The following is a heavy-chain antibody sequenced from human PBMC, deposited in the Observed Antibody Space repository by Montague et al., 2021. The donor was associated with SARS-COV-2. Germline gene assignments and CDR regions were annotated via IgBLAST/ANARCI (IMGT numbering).Heavy chain of an antibody. CDR2: FYYSGST. CDR1: GGSISSYY. Sequence: SETLSLTCTVSGGSISSYYWSWIRQPPGKGLEWIGYFYYSGSTNYNPSLKSRVTISVDTSKNQFSLNLTSVTAADTAVYYCARGQWLGPDAFDVWGLEAMVTVSS. D-gene: IGHD6-19*01. J-gene: IGHJ3*01. CDR3: ARGQWLGPDAFDV. V-gene: IGHV4-59*01.